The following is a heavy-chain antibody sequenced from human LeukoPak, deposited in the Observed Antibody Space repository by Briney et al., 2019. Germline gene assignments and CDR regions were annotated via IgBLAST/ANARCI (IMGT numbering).Heavy chain of an antibody. J-gene: IGHJ6*02. CDR2: IYYSGGT. D-gene: IGHD2-15*01. CDR3: ARALHVVAAKYYYYYGMDV. V-gene: IGHV4-31*03. CDR1: GGSISSGGYY. Sequence: SETLSLTCTVSGGSISSGGYYWSWIRQHPGKGLEWIGYIYYSGGTSYNPSLKGRVTISVDTSKNQFSLKLSSVTAADTAVYYCARALHVVAAKYYYYYGMDVWGQGTTVTVS.